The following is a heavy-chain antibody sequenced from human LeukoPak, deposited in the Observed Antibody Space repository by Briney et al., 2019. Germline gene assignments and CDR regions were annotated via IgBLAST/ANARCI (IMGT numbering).Heavy chain of an antibody. CDR1: GFTFSSHA. Sequence: GGSLRLSCAASGFTFSSHAMHWVRQAPGQGLEYVSTIDTEGGSTYYANSLKGRFTISRDNSKNTVYLQMGGLRVEDTALYYCARGRTGTTYDASNIWGRGTLVTVS. V-gene: IGHV3-64*01. D-gene: IGHD1-1*01. J-gene: IGHJ3*02. CDR3: ARGRTGTTYDASNI. CDR2: IDTEGGST.